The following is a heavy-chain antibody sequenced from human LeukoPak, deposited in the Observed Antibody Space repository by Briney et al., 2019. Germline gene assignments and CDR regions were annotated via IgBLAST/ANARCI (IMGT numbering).Heavy chain of an antibody. J-gene: IGHJ4*02. CDR1: VFTFTSSA. Sequence: SVTVSCKPSVFTFTSSAVQWVRQARGQRLEWIGWIVVGSGNTNYAQKFQERVTITRDMSTSTAYMELSSLRSEDTAVYYCAAGRLYEFDYWGQGTLVTVSS. CDR2: IVVGSGNT. D-gene: IGHD2-8*01. CDR3: AAGRLYEFDY. V-gene: IGHV1-58*01.